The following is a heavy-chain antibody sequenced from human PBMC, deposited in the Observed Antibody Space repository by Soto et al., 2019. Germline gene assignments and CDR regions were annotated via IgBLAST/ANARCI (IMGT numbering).Heavy chain of an antibody. CDR1: GGSISSYY. CDR3: AKYYAPGGTDAFDI. D-gene: IGHD2-2*01. Sequence: QVQLQESCPGLVKPSETLSLTCTVSGGSISSYYWSWIRQPPGKGLEWIGYIYYSGSTNYNPSLKSRVTISVDTSKNQFSLKLSSVTAADTAVDYCAKYYAPGGTDAFDIWGQGTMVTVSS. J-gene: IGHJ3*02. CDR2: IYYSGST. V-gene: IGHV4-59*01.